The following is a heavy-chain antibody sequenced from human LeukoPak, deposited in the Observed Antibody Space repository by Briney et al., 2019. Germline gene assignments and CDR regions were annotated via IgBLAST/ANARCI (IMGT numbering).Heavy chain of an antibody. Sequence: PGRSLRLSCAASAFTFSSFGMHWVRQAPGKGREWVAVISYDGSNKYYADSVTGRFTISRDNSKNTLYLQMNSLRAEDTAVYYCAKVLNYYDFWSGYYFKESELLYYYYYGMDVWGQGTTVTVSS. CDR3: AKVLNYYDFWSGYYFKESELLYYYYYGMDV. V-gene: IGHV3-30*18. D-gene: IGHD3-3*01. J-gene: IGHJ6*02. CDR1: AFTFSSFG. CDR2: ISYDGSNK.